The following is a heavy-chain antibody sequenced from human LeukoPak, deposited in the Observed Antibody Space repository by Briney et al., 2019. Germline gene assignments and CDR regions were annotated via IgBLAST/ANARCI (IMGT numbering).Heavy chain of an antibody. CDR3: AKVAAYSSGWYDS. Sequence: GGSLRLSCAASGFIFNDYAMHWVRQAPGKGLEWVAGISWNSGTIAYADSVKGRFTISRDNAKNSLYLQMNSLRPEDMAFYFCAKVAAYSSGWYDSWGQRTLVTVSS. D-gene: IGHD6-19*01. V-gene: IGHV3-9*03. CDR1: GFIFNDYA. J-gene: IGHJ5*01. CDR2: ISWNSGTI.